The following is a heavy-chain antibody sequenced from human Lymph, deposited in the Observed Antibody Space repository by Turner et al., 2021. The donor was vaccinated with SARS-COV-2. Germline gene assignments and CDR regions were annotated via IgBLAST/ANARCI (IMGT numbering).Heavy chain of an antibody. D-gene: IGHD3-10*01. CDR2: IIPILSIA. J-gene: IGHJ6*02. V-gene: IGHV1-69*10. Sequence: QVQLVQSGAEVKKPGSSVKVSCKASGGTFSSYAISWVRQAPGQGLEWMGGIIPILSIATYAQKFQGRVTITADKSTSTAYMELSSLRSEDTAVFYCARVVGGFGELGYYYYYGMDVWGQGTTVTVSS. CDR1: GGTFSSYA. CDR3: ARVVGGFGELGYYYYYGMDV.